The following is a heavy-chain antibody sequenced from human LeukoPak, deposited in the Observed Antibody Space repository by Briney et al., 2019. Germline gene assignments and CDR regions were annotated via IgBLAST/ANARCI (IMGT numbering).Heavy chain of an antibody. CDR1: GFTFSNTW. J-gene: IGHJ4*02. Sequence: GGSLRLSCAASGFTFSNTWMSWVRQAPGKGLEWVSVIYSGGSTYYADSVKGRFTISRDNSKNTLYLQMNSLRAEDTAVYYCARDSSSGWSDYWGQGTLVTVSS. CDR3: ARDSSSGWSDY. V-gene: IGHV3-66*01. CDR2: IYSGGST. D-gene: IGHD6-19*01.